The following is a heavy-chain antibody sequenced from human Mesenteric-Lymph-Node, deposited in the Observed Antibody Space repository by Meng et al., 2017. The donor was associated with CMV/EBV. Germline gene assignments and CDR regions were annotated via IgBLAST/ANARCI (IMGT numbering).Heavy chain of an antibody. CDR1: GFSFDDFI. D-gene: IGHD1-1*01. J-gene: IGHJ4*02. V-gene: IGHV3-43*01. Sequence: ASGFSFDDFIMHWVRQTPGKALEWVSIISWDGEATYYADSVKSRFTVSRDNNEDSLYLQMNSLRTDDTAFYYCAKDVGAGNWYGLDSWGPGTLVTVSS. CDR3: AKDVGAGNWYGLDS. CDR2: ISWDGEAT.